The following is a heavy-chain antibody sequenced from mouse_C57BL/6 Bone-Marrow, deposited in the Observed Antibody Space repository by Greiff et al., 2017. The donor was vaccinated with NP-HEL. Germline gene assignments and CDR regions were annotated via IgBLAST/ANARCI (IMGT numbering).Heavy chain of an antibody. Sequence: EVQGVESGGGLVQSGRSLRLSCATSGFTFSDFYMEWVRQAPGKGLEWIAASRNKANDYTTEYSASVKGRFIVSRDTSQSILYLQMNALRAEDTAIYYCARDAWSSTGRFAYWGQGTLVTVSA. D-gene: IGHD1-1*01. V-gene: IGHV7-1*01. CDR3: ARDAWSSTGRFAY. J-gene: IGHJ3*01. CDR1: GFTFSDFY. CDR2: SRNKANDYTT.